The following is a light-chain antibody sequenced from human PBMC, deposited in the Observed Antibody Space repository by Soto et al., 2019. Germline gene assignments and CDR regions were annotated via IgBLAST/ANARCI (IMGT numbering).Light chain of an antibody. V-gene: IGLV2-23*01. CDR3: CSHAGRDTYV. CDR2: EGF. CDR1: SSDVGSGDV. Sequence: QSALPQPASVSGSPGQSITISCTGTSSDVGSGDVVSWYQHYPGKAPQLIIYEGFKRPSGVSSRFSGSKSGNTASLTISGLQAEDEAEYYCCSHAGRDTYVFGTGTKLTVL. J-gene: IGLJ1*01.